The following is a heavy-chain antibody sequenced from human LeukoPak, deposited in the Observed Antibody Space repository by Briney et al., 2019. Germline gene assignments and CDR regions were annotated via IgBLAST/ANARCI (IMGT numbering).Heavy chain of an antibody. CDR2: ISAYNGNT. Sequence: ASVKVSCKASGYTFTSYGISWVRQAPGQGLEWMGWISAYNGNTNYAQKLQGRVTMTTDTSTSTAYMELRSLRSEDTAVYYCARAFGSSSWYYFDYWGQGTLVTVSS. V-gene: IGHV1-18*01. J-gene: IGHJ4*02. CDR3: ARAFGSSSWYYFDY. D-gene: IGHD6-13*01. CDR1: GYTFTSYG.